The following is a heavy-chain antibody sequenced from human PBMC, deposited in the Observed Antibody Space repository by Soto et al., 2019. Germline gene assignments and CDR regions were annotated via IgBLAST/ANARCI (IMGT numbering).Heavy chain of an antibody. CDR3: AIHMYSTRWYSWDY. CDR2: ISAST. J-gene: IGHJ4*02. CDR1: GFTVSSYA. V-gene: IGHV3-23*01. Sequence: EMQLLESGGGLVQAGGSLRLSCAASGFTVSSYALNWVRQAPGKGLEWVSGISASTYYADSVRGRFTISRDTSKNTLYLHMNSLRAEDTAIYFCAIHMYSTRWYSWDYWGQGTLVTVSS. D-gene: IGHD6-13*01.